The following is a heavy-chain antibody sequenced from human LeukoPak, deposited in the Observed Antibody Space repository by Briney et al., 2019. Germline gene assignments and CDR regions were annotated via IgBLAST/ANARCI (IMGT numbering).Heavy chain of an antibody. D-gene: IGHD3-10*01. J-gene: IGHJ5*02. Sequence: GGSLSLSCSASGFTLSTSAMHWVRQAPGQGLEYVSAINSNGGSTSYADTVKGRFTISRDNSKNTRHLQMSSLRAKDPAVNYGVGVRWFGGSNWFDPWGQGTLVTVSS. CDR1: GFTLSTSA. V-gene: IGHV3-64D*09. CDR3: VGVRWFGGSNWFDP. CDR2: INSNGGST.